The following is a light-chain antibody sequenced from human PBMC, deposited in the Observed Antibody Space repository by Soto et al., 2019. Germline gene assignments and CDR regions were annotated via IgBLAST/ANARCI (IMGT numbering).Light chain of an antibody. CDR3: QQYYTTPFT. CDR2: GAS. Sequence: EIVLTQSPGTLSLSPGERATLSCRASQSVSSSYLAWYQQKPGQAPRLLIYGASSRATGIPDRFSGSGSGTDFTLTISRLXXXXXAVYYCQQYYTTPFTFGQGTRLEIK. J-gene: IGKJ5*01. CDR1: QSVSSSY. V-gene: IGKV3-20*01.